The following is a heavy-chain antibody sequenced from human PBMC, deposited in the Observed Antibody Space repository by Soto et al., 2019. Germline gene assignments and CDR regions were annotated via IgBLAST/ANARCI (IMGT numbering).Heavy chain of an antibody. Sequence: GGSLILSCATSGFTFRSYAMSWVRQTPGKGLEWISSISAGGDTTHYADSVEGRFTISRDNFRKMLFLQMDSLRVDDTAVYYCVERQSATFQPSGRGTFAWGQGTLVTVSS. D-gene: IGHD3-10*01. V-gene: IGHV3-23*01. J-gene: IGHJ5*02. CDR3: VERQSATFQPSGRGTFA. CDR1: GFTFRSYA. CDR2: ISAGGDTT.